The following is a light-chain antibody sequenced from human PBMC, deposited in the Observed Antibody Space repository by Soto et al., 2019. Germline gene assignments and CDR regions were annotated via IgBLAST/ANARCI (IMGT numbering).Light chain of an antibody. Sequence: EIVLTQSPGTLSLSPVERATLSCRASQSVSSDFLAWYQRKPGQAPRLLIYGASTRATGIPDRFSGSGSGTDFTLTISRLEPEDFAVYYCQQRSNGVTFGPGTKVDIK. CDR2: GAS. J-gene: IGKJ3*01. CDR1: QSVSSDF. CDR3: QQRSNGVT. V-gene: IGKV3D-20*02.